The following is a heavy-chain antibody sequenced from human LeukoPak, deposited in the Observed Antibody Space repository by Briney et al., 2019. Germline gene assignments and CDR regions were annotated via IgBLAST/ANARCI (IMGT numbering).Heavy chain of an antibody. CDR3: AKSPVSSDY. J-gene: IGHJ4*01. CDR1: GFTFSTYA. CDR2: ISGSDDGT. V-gene: IGHV3-23*01. Sequence: GGSLRLSCAASGFTFSTYAMSWVRQIPGKGLEWVSAISGSDDGTYYADSVKGRFTISRDNSRNTLYLQMNTLRAEDTAVYFCAKSPVSSDYWGHENLVTVSS. D-gene: IGHD5/OR15-5a*01.